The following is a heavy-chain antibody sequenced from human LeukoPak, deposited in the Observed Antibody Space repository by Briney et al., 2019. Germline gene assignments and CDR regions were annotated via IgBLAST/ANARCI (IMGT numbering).Heavy chain of an antibody. V-gene: IGHV4-34*01. CDR3: ASAQYCSGGSCYSVDY. CDR1: GGSFSGYY. Sequence: SETLSLTCAVYGGSFSGYYWSWIRQPPGKGLEWIGEINHSGSTNYNPSLKSRVTMSVDTSKNQFSLKLSSVTAADTAMYYCASAQYCSGGSCYSVDYWGQGTLVTVSS. J-gene: IGHJ4*02. D-gene: IGHD2-15*01. CDR2: INHSGST.